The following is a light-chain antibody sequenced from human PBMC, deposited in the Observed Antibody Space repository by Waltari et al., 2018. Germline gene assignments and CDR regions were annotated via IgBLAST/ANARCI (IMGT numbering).Light chain of an antibody. CDR3: QQYYVWPPIT. CDR2: GAS. J-gene: IGKJ4*01. V-gene: IGKV3-15*01. Sequence: VFLTQSPASLSVSPGDTAILPCRASQSVRTNLVWYQQKAGQAPRTLIYGASTRASGVPSRFSGSGSETDFTLIISSLQSEDAAVYFCQQYYVWPPITFGGGTKLEI. CDR1: QSVRTN.